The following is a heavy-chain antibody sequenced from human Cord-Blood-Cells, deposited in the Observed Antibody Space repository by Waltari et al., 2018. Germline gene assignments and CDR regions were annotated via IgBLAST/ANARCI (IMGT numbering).Heavy chain of an antibody. V-gene: IGHV5-51*03. CDR1: GYSFTSYW. CDR3: ARLDPAAGDPGSYYFDY. Sequence: EVQLVQSGAEVKKPGESLKISCKGSGYSFTSYWIGWVRQMPGQGLEWMGIIYPGDSDTRYSPSFQGQVTISADKSISTAYLQWSSLKASDTAMYYCARLDPAAGDPGSYYFDYWGQGTLVTVSS. J-gene: IGHJ4*02. CDR2: IYPGDSDT. D-gene: IGHD6-13*01.